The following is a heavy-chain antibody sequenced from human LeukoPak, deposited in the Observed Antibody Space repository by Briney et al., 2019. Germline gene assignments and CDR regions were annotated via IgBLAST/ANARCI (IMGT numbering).Heavy chain of an antibody. Sequence: PGGTLRLSCAASGFTFSSYGMIWVRQAPGKGLEWIGSIYHSGSTYYNPSLKSRVTISVDTSKNQFSLKLSSVTAADTAVYYCARVATPVLLWFGELSTSYFDYWGQGTLVTVSS. J-gene: IGHJ4*02. CDR1: GFTFSSYG. D-gene: IGHD3-10*01. CDR3: ARVATPVLLWFGELSTSYFDY. CDR2: IYHSGST. V-gene: IGHV4-38-2*01.